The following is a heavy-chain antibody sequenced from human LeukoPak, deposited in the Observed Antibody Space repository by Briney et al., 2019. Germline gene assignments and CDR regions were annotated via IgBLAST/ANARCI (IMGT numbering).Heavy chain of an antibody. V-gene: IGHV5-51*01. Sequence: GESLKISCKGSGHRFTSYWIGWVRQMPGKGLEWMGFIYPGDSDTRYSPSFQGQVTISADKSMRTAYLQWSSLKASDTAMYYCARRRGRYSGDAFDIWGQGTMVTVSS. CDR1: GHRFTSYW. D-gene: IGHD1-26*01. J-gene: IGHJ3*02. CDR2: IYPGDSDT. CDR3: ARRRGRYSGDAFDI.